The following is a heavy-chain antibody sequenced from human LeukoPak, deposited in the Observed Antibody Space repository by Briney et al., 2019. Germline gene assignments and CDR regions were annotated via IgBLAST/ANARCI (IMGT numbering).Heavy chain of an antibody. CDR2: ISDSGRST. D-gene: IGHD2-2*02. J-gene: IGHJ4*02. V-gene: IGHV3-23*01. Sequence: GGSLRLSRVSSGFTFSSYAMNWVRQAPGRGLEWVSGISDSGRSTYYSDSVKGRFTISRDNSKSTVDLQMNSLRAEDTALYYCATGCVGSPSCYTTGYDHWGQGTLVTVSS. CDR3: ATGCVGSPSCYTTGYDH. CDR1: GFTFSSYA.